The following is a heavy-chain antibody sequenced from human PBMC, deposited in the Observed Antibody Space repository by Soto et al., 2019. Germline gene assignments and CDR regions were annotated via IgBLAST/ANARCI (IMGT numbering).Heavy chain of an antibody. V-gene: IGHV3-7*01. D-gene: IGHD6-13*01. J-gene: IGHJ4*02. CDR2: IKQDGSEK. Sequence: GGSLRLSCAASGFTFSRYWMSWVRQAPGKGLEWVANIKQDGSEKYYVDSVKGRFTISRDNAKNSLYLQMNSLRAEDTAVYYCARDLAAAGTYWGQGTLVTVSS. CDR1: GFTFSRYW. CDR3: ARDLAAAGTY.